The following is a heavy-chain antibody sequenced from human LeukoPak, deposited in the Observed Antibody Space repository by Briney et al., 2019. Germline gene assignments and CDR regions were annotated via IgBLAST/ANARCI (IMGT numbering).Heavy chain of an antibody. Sequence: ASVKVSCKTSGYTFSSYGVSWVRQAPGQGLEWMGWISAYNGNTDYARKFQGRITMTTDTSTSRADMELRSLRSDDTAVYYCARVHAYCGTSTTSCLDYWGQGTLVTVSS. CDR2: ISAYNGNT. J-gene: IGHJ4*02. CDR1: GYTFSSYG. V-gene: IGHV1-18*01. D-gene: IGHD1-7*01. CDR3: ARVHAYCGTSTTSCLDY.